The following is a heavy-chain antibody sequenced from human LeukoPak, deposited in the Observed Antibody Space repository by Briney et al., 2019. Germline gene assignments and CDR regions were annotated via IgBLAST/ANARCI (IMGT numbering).Heavy chain of an antibody. Sequence: GGSLRLSCAASGFTFSDYYMSWIRQAPGKGLEWVSYISSSGSTIYYADSVKGRFTISRDNAKNSLYLQMNSLRAEDTAVYYCARVRGPSWVGNTVTQNYYYYYMDVWGKGTTVTVSS. CDR1: GFTFSDYY. CDR3: ARVRGPSWVGNTVTQNYYYYYMDV. V-gene: IGHV3-11*01. J-gene: IGHJ6*03. D-gene: IGHD4-17*01. CDR2: ISSSGSTI.